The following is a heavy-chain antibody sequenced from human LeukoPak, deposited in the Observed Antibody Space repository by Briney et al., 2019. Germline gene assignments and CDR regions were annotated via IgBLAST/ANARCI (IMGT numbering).Heavy chain of an antibody. D-gene: IGHD3-22*01. J-gene: IGHJ4*02. CDR3: ARDWFYYDSSGYPTLDY. V-gene: IGHV3-11*01. CDR1: GFTFSDYY. CDR2: ISSSGSTI. Sequence: GGSLRLSCAASGFTFSDYYMSWIRQAPGKGLEWVSYISSSGSTIYYADSVKGRFTISRDNAKNSLYLQMNSLRAEDTAVYYCARDWFYYDSSGYPTLDYWGQGTLVTVSP.